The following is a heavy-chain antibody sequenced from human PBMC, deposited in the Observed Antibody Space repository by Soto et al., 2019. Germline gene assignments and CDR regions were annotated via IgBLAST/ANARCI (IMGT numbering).Heavy chain of an antibody. CDR2: IRGDGRST. CDR3: ARHADGSSSF. V-gene: IGHV3-74*01. CDR1: GFTFSGHS. D-gene: IGHD6-6*01. J-gene: IGHJ4*02. Sequence: PGGSLRLSCAASGFTFSGHSMDWVRQAPGKGLVWVSRIRGDGRSTDYADSVKGRFTISRDNAMNTLYLQMTSLRAEDTAVYFCARHADGSSSFWGQGTLVTVSS.